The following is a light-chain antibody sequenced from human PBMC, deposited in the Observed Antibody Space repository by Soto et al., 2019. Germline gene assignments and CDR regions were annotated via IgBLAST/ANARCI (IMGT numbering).Light chain of an antibody. CDR1: QTISSW. CDR3: HSRA. Sequence: DIQLTQTPSTLSASVGDEVTITCRASQTISSWLALYQQKPGRAPKLLIYDASTLESGVPSRFNGSGSETEFTLTISRLQPDDFATYFCHSRAFGQGTQLE. J-gene: IGKJ5*01. CDR2: DAS. V-gene: IGKV1-5*01.